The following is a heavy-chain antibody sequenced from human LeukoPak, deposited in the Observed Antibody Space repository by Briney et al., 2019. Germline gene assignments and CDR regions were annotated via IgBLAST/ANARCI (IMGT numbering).Heavy chain of an antibody. J-gene: IGHJ4*02. CDR2: IIPIFGTA. Sequence: SVKVSCKASGYTFTGYYMHWVRQAPGQGLEWMGGIIPIFGTANYAQKFQGRVTITADESTSTAYMELSSLRSEDTAVYYCARDFSSSSLSYWGQGTLVTVSS. CDR3: ARDFSSSSLSY. V-gene: IGHV1-69*13. D-gene: IGHD6-13*01. CDR1: GYTFTGYY.